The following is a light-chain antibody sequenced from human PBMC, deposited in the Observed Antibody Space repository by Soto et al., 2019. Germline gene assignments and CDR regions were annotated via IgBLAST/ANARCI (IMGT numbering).Light chain of an antibody. V-gene: IGKV1-16*01. CDR1: QDIRNN. CDR2: GAS. Sequence: IQMTQSPSSLSASVGDRVTITCRASQDIRNNLAWFQQKSGRAPKSLMFGASNLQSGVPSRFSGSGSGTDITLTISSLQPEDFATYYCQQYGSDSFTFGPGTKVDIK. CDR3: QQYGSDSFT. J-gene: IGKJ3*01.